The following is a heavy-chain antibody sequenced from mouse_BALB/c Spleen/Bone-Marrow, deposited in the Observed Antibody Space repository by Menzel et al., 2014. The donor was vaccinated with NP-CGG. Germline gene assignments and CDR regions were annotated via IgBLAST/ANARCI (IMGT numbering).Heavy chain of an antibody. CDR2: IDPSDSET. CDR1: GYSFTIYW. Sequence: QVQLQQSGPQLVRPGASVKISCKASGYSFTIYWMHWVKQRPGQGLEWIGMIDPSDSETRLNQKFKDKATLTVDKSSSTAYMQLSSPTSEDSAVYYCASPSDGNPFAYWGQGTLVTVSA. V-gene: IGHV1S127*01. J-gene: IGHJ3*01. D-gene: IGHD2-1*01. CDR3: ASPSDGNPFAY.